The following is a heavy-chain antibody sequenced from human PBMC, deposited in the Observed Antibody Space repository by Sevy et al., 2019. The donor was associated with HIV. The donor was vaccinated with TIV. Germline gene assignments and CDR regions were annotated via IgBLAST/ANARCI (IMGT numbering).Heavy chain of an antibody. J-gene: IGHJ4*02. D-gene: IGHD3-10*01. V-gene: IGHV3-21*01. CDR3: ARDRYGSGSYLDY. CDR2: ISSSSSYI. Sequence: GGSLRLSCAASGFTFSSYSMNWVRQAPGKGLEWVSSISSSSSYIYYADSVKGRFTISRDNAKNSLDLQMNSLRAEDTAVCYCARDRYGSGSYLDYWGQGTLVTVSS. CDR1: GFTFSSYS.